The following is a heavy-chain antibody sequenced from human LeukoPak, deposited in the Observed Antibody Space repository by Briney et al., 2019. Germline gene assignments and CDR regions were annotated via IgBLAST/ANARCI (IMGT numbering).Heavy chain of an antibody. CDR1: GFTFSSYG. CDR3: AKDRLAYGGNSNWFDP. V-gene: IGHV3-30*02. J-gene: IGHJ5*02. D-gene: IGHD4-23*01. CDR2: IWYDGSNK. Sequence: PGGSLRLSCAASGFTFSSYGMHWLRQARGKGLEGVAYIWYDGSNKYYADSVKGRFTIPRDNSKNTLYLQMNSLRAEDTAVYYCAKDRLAYGGNSNWFDPWGQGTLVTVSS.